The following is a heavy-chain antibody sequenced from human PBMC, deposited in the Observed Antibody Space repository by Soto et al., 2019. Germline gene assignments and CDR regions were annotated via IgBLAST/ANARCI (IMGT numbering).Heavy chain of an antibody. J-gene: IGHJ6*02. D-gene: IGHD1-26*01. V-gene: IGHV3-30*18. CDR2: ISYDGSNK. Sequence: QVQLVESGGGVVQPGRSLRLSCAASGFTFSSYGMHWVRQAPGKGLEWVAVISYDGSNKYYADSVKGRFTISRDNSKNTLYLQMNSLRAEDTAVYYWAKDRVVGAPYGMDVWGQGTTVTVSS. CDR3: AKDRVVGAPYGMDV. CDR1: GFTFSSYG.